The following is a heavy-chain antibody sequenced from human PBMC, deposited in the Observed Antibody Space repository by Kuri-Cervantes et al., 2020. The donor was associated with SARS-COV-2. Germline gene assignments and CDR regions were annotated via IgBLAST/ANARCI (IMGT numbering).Heavy chain of an antibody. J-gene: IGHJ4*02. V-gene: IGHV3-7*01. D-gene: IGHD1-1*01. CDR2: IKQDGSEK. Sequence: GESLKISCAASGFTFSSYWMSWVRQAPGKGLGWVANIKQDGSEKYYVDSVKGRFTISRDNAKNSLYLQMNSLRAEDTAVYYCARDGIGDFDYWGQGTLVTVSS. CDR3: ARDGIGDFDY. CDR1: GFTFSSYW.